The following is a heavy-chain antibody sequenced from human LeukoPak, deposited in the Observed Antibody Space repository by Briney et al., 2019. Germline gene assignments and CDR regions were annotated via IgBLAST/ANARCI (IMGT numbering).Heavy chain of an antibody. CDR1: GFTFSDYY. CDR3: ARDIRRWTTVTYSVGMDV. D-gene: IGHD4-17*01. Sequence: PGGSLRLSCAASGFTFSDYYMSWIRQAPGKGLEWVSYISSSGSTIYYADSVKGRFTISRDNAKNSLYLQMNSLRVEDTAVYYCARDIRRWTTVTYSVGMDVWGQGTTVTVSS. J-gene: IGHJ6*02. CDR2: ISSSGSTI. V-gene: IGHV3-11*01.